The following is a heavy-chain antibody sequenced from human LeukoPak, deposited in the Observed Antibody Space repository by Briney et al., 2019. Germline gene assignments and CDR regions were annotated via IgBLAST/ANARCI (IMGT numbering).Heavy chain of an antibody. V-gene: IGHV3-53*01. CDR2: IYSGGSS. Sequence: PGGSLRLSCAASGFTFSSYAMSWVRQAPGKGLEWVSVIYSGGSSYYADSVKGRFTISRDNSKNTLYLQMNSLRAEDTAVYYCARSIGGFDYWGQGTLVTVSS. CDR3: ARSIGGFDY. D-gene: IGHD3-10*01. CDR1: GFTFSSYA. J-gene: IGHJ4*02.